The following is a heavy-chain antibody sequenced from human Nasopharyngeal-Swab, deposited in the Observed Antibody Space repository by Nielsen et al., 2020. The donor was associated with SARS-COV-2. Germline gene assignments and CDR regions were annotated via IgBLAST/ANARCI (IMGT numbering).Heavy chain of an antibody. CDR2: NSASGGRT. D-gene: IGHD3-10*01. CDR3: AKDDVVRGDAFDI. CDR1: GFTFNIYA. Sequence: GESPKTPCIAPGFTFNIYAMAWVRRTPGRGLQWVSGNSASGGRTYYTDSVKGRFAVSRDNSRNTLYLQMHSLRVEDPALYYCAKDDVVRGDAFDIWGQGTMVTVSS. J-gene: IGHJ3*02. V-gene: IGHV3-23*01.